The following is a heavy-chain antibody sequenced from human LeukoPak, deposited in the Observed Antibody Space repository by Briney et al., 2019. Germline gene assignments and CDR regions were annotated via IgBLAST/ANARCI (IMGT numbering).Heavy chain of an antibody. D-gene: IGHD3-10*01. Sequence: GGSLRLSCAASGFTFSSYGMHWVRQAPGKGLEWVAFIRYDGSNKYYADSVKGRFTISRDNSKNTLYLQMNSLRAEDTAVYYCAKSREMVRGVLYGMDVWGQGTTVTVSS. CDR1: GFTFSSYG. V-gene: IGHV3-30*02. CDR2: IRYDGSNK. CDR3: AKSREMVRGVLYGMDV. J-gene: IGHJ6*02.